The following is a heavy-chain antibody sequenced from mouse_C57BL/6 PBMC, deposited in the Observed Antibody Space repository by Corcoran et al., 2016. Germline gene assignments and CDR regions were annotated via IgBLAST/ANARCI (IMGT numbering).Heavy chain of an antibody. CDR1: GYTFTTYG. D-gene: IGHD1-1*01. J-gene: IGHJ4*01. CDR2: INTYSGVP. V-gene: IGHV9-3*01. Sequence: QIQLVQSGPELKKPGETVKISCKASGYTFTTYGMSWVKQAPGKGLKWMGWINTYSGVPTYADDFKGRFAFSLETSASTAYLQINNLKNEDTATYFCARSGVITTLVAPGMDYWDQGTSVTVSS. CDR3: ARSGVITTLVAPGMDY.